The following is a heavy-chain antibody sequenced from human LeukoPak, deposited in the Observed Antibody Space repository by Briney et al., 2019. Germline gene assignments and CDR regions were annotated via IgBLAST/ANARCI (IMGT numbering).Heavy chain of an antibody. Sequence: GGSLRLSCAASGFTFRTFPMHWVRQAPGQGLQWVAVIGNDGYNKYYSDSVRGRFTISRDNSKNTLSLQMDSLTTEDAAVYYCARGAGTTVYYIDVWGKGTTVTVSS. V-gene: IGHV3-30*01. J-gene: IGHJ6*03. CDR3: ARGAGTTVYYIDV. CDR1: GFTFRTFP. D-gene: IGHD1-7*01. CDR2: IGNDGYNK.